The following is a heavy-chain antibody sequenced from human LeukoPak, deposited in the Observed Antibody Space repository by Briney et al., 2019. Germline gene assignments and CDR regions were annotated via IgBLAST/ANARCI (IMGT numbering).Heavy chain of an antibody. CDR2: ISSGSDYI. Sequence: PGGSLRLSCGASGFTFSSYSMNWVRQAPGKGLEWGSSISSGSDYIYYADSVKGRFTISRDNAKNSVYLQMNSLRAEDTALYYSARGGYSSSRSDYWGQGTLVTVSS. CDR1: GFTFSSYS. J-gene: IGHJ4*02. V-gene: IGHV3-21*01. CDR3: ARGGYSSSRSDY. D-gene: IGHD6-19*01.